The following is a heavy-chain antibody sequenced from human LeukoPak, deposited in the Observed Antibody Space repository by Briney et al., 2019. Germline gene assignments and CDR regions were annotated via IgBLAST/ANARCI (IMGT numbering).Heavy chain of an antibody. Sequence: PGGSLRLSCAASGFTFSNYEMNWVRQAPGKGLEWVSHVRSSGSTIYYADSVKGRFTISRDNARNSLYLQMNSLRADDTAVYYCAREGVTAPGDYWGQGTLVTVSS. J-gene: IGHJ4*02. CDR2: VRSSGSTI. D-gene: IGHD2-21*02. V-gene: IGHV3-48*03. CDR1: GFTFSNYE. CDR3: AREGVTAPGDY.